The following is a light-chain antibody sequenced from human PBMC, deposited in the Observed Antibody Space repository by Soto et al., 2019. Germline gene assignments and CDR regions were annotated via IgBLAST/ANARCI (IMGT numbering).Light chain of an antibody. Sequence: EIVLTQSPATLSLSPGERATLSCRASQSVSSYLAWYQQKPGQAPWLLIYDASNRATGIPARFSGSGSGTDFTLTISSLEPEDFAVYYCQQRSNLLTFGGGTKVEIK. J-gene: IGKJ4*01. CDR3: QQRSNLLT. CDR2: DAS. CDR1: QSVSSY. V-gene: IGKV3-11*01.